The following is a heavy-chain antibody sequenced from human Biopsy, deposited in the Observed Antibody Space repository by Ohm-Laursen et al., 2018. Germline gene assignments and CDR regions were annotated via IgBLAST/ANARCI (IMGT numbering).Heavy chain of an antibody. V-gene: IGHV4-59*01. CDR1: GGSISSDY. CDR2: IYYSGST. Sequence: TLSLTCSVSGGSISSDYWSWIRQTPGKGLEWIGYIYYSGSTDYNPSLKSRVTISVDTSKNQFSLRLNSVTAADTAVYYCARATNSTGWPYYYFYGMDVWGQGTTVTVSS. CDR3: ARATNSTGWPYYYFYGMDV. D-gene: IGHD2/OR15-2a*01. J-gene: IGHJ6*02.